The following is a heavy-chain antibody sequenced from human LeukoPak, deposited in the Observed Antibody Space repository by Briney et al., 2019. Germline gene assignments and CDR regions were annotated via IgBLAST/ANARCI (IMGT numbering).Heavy chain of an antibody. V-gene: IGHV3-30-3*01. J-gene: IGHJ1*01. CDR2: ISYDGSNK. D-gene: IGHD2-8*01. CDR3: ARGEDLHCTNGVCYQSEYFQH. Sequence: GGSLRLSCAASGFTFSSYAMHWVRQAPGKGLEWVAVISYDGSNKYYADSVKGRFTISRDNSKNTLYLQMNSLRAEDTAVYYCARGEDLHCTNGVCYQSEYFQHWGQGTLVTVSS. CDR1: GFTFSSYA.